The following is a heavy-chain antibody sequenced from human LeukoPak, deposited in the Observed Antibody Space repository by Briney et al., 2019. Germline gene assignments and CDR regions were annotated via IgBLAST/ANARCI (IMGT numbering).Heavy chain of an antibody. Sequence: GGSLRLSCAASGFTFSSYSMNWVRQAPGKGLEWVSSISSSSSYIYYADSVKGRFTISRDNAKNSLYLQMNSLRAEDTAVYYCARGGAVAGTGDYWGQGTLVTVSS. CDR3: ARGGAVAGTGDY. CDR2: ISSSSSYI. J-gene: IGHJ4*02. V-gene: IGHV3-21*01. CDR1: GFTFSSYS. D-gene: IGHD6-19*01.